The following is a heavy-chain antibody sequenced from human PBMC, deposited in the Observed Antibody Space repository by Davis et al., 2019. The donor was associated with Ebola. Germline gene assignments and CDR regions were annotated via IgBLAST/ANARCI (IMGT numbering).Heavy chain of an antibody. V-gene: IGHV5-51*01. CDR1: GYNSATYW. CDR2: IYPGDSDT. CDR3: ARPSRLDWYFDL. J-gene: IGHJ2*01. Sequence: PGGSLRLSCKSSGYNSATYWIGWVRQLPGKGLEWMGIIYPGDSDTRYSASFEGQVTISADRSITTAYLQWSSLKASDTAMYYCARPSRLDWYFDLWGRGTLVTVSS.